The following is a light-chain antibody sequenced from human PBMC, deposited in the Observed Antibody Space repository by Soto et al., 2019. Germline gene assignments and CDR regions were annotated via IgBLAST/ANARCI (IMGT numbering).Light chain of an antibody. J-gene: IGKJ5*01. CDR1: QDIGNY. CDR3: QQYYNVPIT. CDR2: DAS. V-gene: IGKV1-33*01. Sequence: IQMTQSPSSLSASVADRVTITCQASQDIGNYLNWYQQRPGKAPKLLILDASSLDTGVPSRFSGSGSGTDFTFTISSLQSEDIAAYYCQQYYNVPITFGQGTRLENK.